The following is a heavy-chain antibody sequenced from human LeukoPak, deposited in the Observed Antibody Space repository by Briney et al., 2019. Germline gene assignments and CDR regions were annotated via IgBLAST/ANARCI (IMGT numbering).Heavy chain of an antibody. CDR3: AKPIGYCSGGSCYPDY. CDR1: GFTFSSYG. Sequence: GGSPRLSCAASGFTFSSYGMHWVRQAPGKGLEWVAFIRYDGSNKYYADSVKGRFTISRDNSKNTLYLQMNSLRAEDTAVYYCAKPIGYCSGGSCYPDYWGQGTLVTVSS. CDR2: IRYDGSNK. D-gene: IGHD2-15*01. J-gene: IGHJ4*02. V-gene: IGHV3-30*02.